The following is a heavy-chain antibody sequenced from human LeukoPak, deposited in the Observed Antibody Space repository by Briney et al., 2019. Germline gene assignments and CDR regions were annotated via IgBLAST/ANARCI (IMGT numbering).Heavy chain of an antibody. CDR1: GFTFTSSA. Sequence: ASVKVSCKASGFTFTSSAMQWVRQARGQRLEWIGWIVVGSGNTNYAQKFQERVTITRDMSTSTAYMELSSLRSEDTAVYYCAAVSLYDYVWGSYRFPSFDYWGQGTLVTVSS. D-gene: IGHD3-16*02. J-gene: IGHJ4*02. CDR3: AAVSLYDYVWGSYRFPSFDY. V-gene: IGHV1-58*02. CDR2: IVVGSGNT.